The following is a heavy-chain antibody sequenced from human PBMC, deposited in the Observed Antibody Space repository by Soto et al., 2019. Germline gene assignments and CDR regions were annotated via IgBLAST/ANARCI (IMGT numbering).Heavy chain of an antibody. CDR3: AKIPYGSGSYGFGY. J-gene: IGHJ4*02. CDR2: LSDDGGNK. D-gene: IGHD3-10*01. CDR1: GFTFSSYA. V-gene: IGHV3-30*18. Sequence: GGSLRLSCAASGFTFSSYAMHWVRQAPGKGLDLVALLSDDGGNKFYADSVKGRFTISRDNSKSTLYLQMNSLRTEDTSVYYCAKIPYGSGSYGFGYWGQGTLVTVSS.